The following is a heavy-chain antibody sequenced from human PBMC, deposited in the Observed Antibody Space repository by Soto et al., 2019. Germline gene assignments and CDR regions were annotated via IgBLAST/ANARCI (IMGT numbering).Heavy chain of an antibody. V-gene: IGHV1-3*01. Sequence: ASVKVSCKASGYTFTSYAMHWVRQAPGQRLEWMGWINAGNGNTKYSQKFQGRVTITRDTSASTAYMELNSLRAEDTAVYYCARDESYDILTGYYTPQRFDYWGQGSLVTVSS. J-gene: IGHJ4*02. CDR2: INAGNGNT. D-gene: IGHD3-9*01. CDR3: ARDESYDILTGYYTPQRFDY. CDR1: GYTFTSYA.